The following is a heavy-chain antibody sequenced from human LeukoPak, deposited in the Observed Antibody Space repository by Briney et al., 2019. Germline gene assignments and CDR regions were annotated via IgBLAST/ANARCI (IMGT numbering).Heavy chain of an antibody. D-gene: IGHD3-22*01. V-gene: IGHV1-69*06. CDR1: GGTFSSYA. J-gene: IGHJ4*02. Sequence: SVKVSCKASGGTFSSYAISWVRQAPGQGLERMGGIIPIFGTANYAQKFQGRVTIIADKSTSTAYMELSSLKSEDTAVYYCARDALDYYDRSDYVTWGQGTLVTVSS. CDR2: IIPIFGTA. CDR3: ARDALDYYDRSDYVT.